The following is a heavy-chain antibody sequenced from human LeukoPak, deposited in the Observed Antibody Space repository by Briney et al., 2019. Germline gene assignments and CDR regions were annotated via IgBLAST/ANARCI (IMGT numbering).Heavy chain of an antibody. Sequence: ASAKVSCKASGYTFTSYIMHWVRQAPGQRLEWLGWVNAGNGNTKYSQKFQGRVTIIRDTSASTAYMELSSLRSEDTAVYYCARGSIAARRLVYWGQGTLVTVSS. V-gene: IGHV1-3*01. CDR2: VNAGNGNT. CDR3: ARGSIAARRLVY. CDR1: GYTFTSYI. J-gene: IGHJ4*02. D-gene: IGHD6-6*01.